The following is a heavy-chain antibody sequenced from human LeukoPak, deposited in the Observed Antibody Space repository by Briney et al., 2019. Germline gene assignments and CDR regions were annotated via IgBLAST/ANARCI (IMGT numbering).Heavy chain of an antibody. J-gene: IGHJ4*02. CDR2: IYYSGTT. Sequence: PPETLSLTCTVSGVSISGSSYYWGWIRQPPGKGLEWIGSIYYSGTTYYNPSLKSRVTMSVDTSKNQFSLKLSSVTAADTAVYYCTRHYSGGFDYWGQGTLVAVSS. CDR3: TRHYSGGFDY. V-gene: IGHV4-39*01. D-gene: IGHD3-10*01. CDR1: GVSISGSSYY.